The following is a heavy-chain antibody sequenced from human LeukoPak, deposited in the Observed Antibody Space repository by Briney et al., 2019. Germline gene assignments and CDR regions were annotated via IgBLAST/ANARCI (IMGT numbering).Heavy chain of an antibody. CDR1: GFTFSSYS. J-gene: IGHJ6*03. V-gene: IGHV3-21*01. CDR2: ISSSSSYI. Sequence: TGGSLRLSCAASGFTFSSYSMNWVRQAPGKGLEWVSSISSSSSYIYYADSVKGRFTISRDNAKNSLYLQMNSLRAEDTAVYYCARDGGITLVRGVIMGDCYYYYMDVWGRGTTVTVSS. D-gene: IGHD3-10*01. CDR3: ARDGGITLVRGVIMGDCYYYYMDV.